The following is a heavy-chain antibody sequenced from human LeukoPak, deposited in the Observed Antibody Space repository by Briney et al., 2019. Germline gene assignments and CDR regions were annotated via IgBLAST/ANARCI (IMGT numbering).Heavy chain of an antibody. D-gene: IGHD3-22*01. J-gene: IGHJ4*02. CDR2: VKPDGSEK. CDR3: ARDRGYYVFDY. Sequence: GGPLRLSCAASGFTFSSYWMTWVRQAPGKGLEWVAHVKPDGSEKSYVDSVKGRFTISRDNAQNSLYLQMSSLRAEDTAVYYCARDRGYYVFDYWGQGTLVTVSS. CDR1: GFTFSSYW. V-gene: IGHV3-7*01.